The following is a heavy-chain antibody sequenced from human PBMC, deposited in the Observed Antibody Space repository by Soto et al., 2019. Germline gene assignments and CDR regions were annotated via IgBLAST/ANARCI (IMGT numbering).Heavy chain of an antibody. J-gene: IGHJ4*02. V-gene: IGHV3-66*01. CDR1: GFTVSSNY. CDR2: IYSGGST. D-gene: IGHD6-19*01. Sequence: EVQLVESGGGLVQPGGSLRLSCAASGFTVSSNYMNWVRQAPGKGLEWVSVIYSGGSTYYADSVKGRFTISRDNSKNTLCLQMNSLRAEDTAVYYCARSWAVAGSYDYWGQGTLVTVSS. CDR3: ARSWAVAGSYDY.